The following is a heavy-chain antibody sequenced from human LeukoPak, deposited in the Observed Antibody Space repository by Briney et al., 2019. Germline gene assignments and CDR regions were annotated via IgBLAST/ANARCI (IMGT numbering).Heavy chain of an antibody. J-gene: IGHJ4*02. Sequence: SETLSLTCTVSGGSISSYYWSWIRQPAGKGLEWIGRTYTSGSTNYNPSLKSRVTMSVDTSKNQFSLKLSSVTAADTAVYYCAREGPTATTPIFDYWGQGTLVTVSS. CDR2: TYTSGST. V-gene: IGHV4-4*07. D-gene: IGHD5-12*01. CDR1: GGSISSYY. CDR3: AREGPTATTPIFDY.